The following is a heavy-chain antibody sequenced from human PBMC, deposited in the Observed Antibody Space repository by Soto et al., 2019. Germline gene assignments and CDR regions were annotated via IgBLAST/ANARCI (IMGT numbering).Heavy chain of an antibody. CDR2: IYYSGST. D-gene: IGHD2-8*02. J-gene: IGHJ5*02. Sequence: SETLSLTCTVSGGSISSYYWSWIRQPPGKGLEWIGYIYYSGSTNYNPSLKSRVTISVDTSKNQFSLKLSSVTAADTAVYYCARTETTGWFDPWGQGTLVTVSS. V-gene: IGHV4-59*08. CDR3: ARTETTGWFDP. CDR1: GGSISSYY.